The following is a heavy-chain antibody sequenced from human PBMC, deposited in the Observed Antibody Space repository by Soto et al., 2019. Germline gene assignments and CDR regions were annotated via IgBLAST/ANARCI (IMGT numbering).Heavy chain of an antibody. CDR1: GGSISTDSYN. CDR2: IDYDGTP. Sequence: QLQLQESGPGLVKPSETLSLTCSVSGGSISTDSYNWDWIRQSTGKGLEWIGTIDYDGTPSSNPSLKSQVTICVDTSRNHFSLKVKSVTAADTAMDYCARFCGNAFDVWGHGTMVQVSS. CDR3: ARFCGNAFDV. V-gene: IGHV4-39*02. J-gene: IGHJ3*01. D-gene: IGHD1-1*01.